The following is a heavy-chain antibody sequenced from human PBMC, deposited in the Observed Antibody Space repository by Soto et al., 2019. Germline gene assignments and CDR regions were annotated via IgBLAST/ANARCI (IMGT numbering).Heavy chain of an antibody. CDR2: IYYSGST. CDR1: GGSISTGGNY. V-gene: IGHV4-31*03. D-gene: IGHD4-17*01. Sequence: QVQLQESGPGLVKPSQTLSLTCTVSGGSISTGGNYWSWIRQHPGKGLEWIGYIYYSGSTYYNPSLKSRVTISVDTSKTQCSLKLPSVTAADTAVYYCARDSTVTTTLLDVWGQGTTVTVSS. CDR3: ARDSTVTTTLLDV. J-gene: IGHJ6*02.